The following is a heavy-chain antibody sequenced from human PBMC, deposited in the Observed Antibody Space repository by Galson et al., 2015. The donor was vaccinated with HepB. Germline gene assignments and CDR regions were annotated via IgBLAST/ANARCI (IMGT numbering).Heavy chain of an antibody. CDR2: IYTSGST. D-gene: IGHD6-19*01. J-gene: IGHJ6*02. Sequence: TLSLTCTVSGGSISSGSYYWSWIRQPAGKGLEWIGRIYTSGSTNYNPSLKSRVTISVDKSKNQFSLKLSSVTAADTAVYYCARRRSVPYSSGWYGNYYYYGMDVWGQGTTVTVSS. CDR1: GGSISSGSYY. CDR3: ARRRSVPYSSGWYGNYYYYGMDV. V-gene: IGHV4-61*02.